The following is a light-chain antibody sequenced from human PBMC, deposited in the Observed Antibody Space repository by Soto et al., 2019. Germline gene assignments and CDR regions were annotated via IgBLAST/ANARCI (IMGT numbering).Light chain of an antibody. CDR3: QQYGSSSWT. CDR1: QGIRND. Sequence: DIQMTQSPSSLSASVGDRVTITCRASQGIRNDLGWYQQKPGKAPKRLIYAASSLQSGVPSRFSGSGSGTDFTLTISCLQSEDFAVYYCQQYGSSSWTFGQGTKVDIK. V-gene: IGKV1-17*01. CDR2: AAS. J-gene: IGKJ1*01.